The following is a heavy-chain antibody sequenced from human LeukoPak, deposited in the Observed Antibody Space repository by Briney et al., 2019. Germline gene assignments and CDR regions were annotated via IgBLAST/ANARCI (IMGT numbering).Heavy chain of an antibody. CDR1: GFTVSGDY. CDR2: IYSGGNT. Sequence: GGALRLSCPASGFTVSGDYMSLLRQDPGRGLEGVSVIYSGGNTSYTDSVKGRFTLSRDNSKNTLYLQMNSLRAEDTAVYYCARHAWFAPWGQGTLVTVSS. CDR3: ARHAWFAP. J-gene: IGHJ5*02. V-gene: IGHV3-66*04.